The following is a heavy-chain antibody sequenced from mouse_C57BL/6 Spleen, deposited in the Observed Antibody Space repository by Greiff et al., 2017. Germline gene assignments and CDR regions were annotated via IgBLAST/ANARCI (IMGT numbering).Heavy chain of an antibody. Sequence: QVQLKQPGAELVKPGASVKVSCKASGYTFTSYWMHWVKQRPGQGLEWIGRIHPSDSDTNYNQKFKGKATLTVDKSSSTAYVQLSSLTSEDSAVYYWAIGGSSFFYAMDYWGQGTSVTVSS. D-gene: IGHD1-1*01. CDR3: AIGGSSFFYAMDY. V-gene: IGHV1-74*01. CDR1: GYTFTSYW. J-gene: IGHJ4*01. CDR2: IHPSDSDT.